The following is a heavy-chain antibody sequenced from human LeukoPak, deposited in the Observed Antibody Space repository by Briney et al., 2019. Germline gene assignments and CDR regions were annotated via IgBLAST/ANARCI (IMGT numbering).Heavy chain of an antibody. CDR1: RFTFSSYW. Sequence: GGSLRLSCAASRFTFSSYWMSWVRQAPGRGLEWVANIEKDGSKKYYVDSVKGRFTISRDNAKNSLFLQMNSLRDEDTAAYYCATKSDYRFEYWGQGTLVTVSS. J-gene: IGHJ4*02. CDR3: ATKSDYRFEY. V-gene: IGHV3-7*01. D-gene: IGHD3-10*01. CDR2: IEKDGSKK.